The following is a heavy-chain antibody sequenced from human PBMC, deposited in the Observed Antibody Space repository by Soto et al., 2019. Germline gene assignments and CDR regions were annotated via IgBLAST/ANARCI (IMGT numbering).Heavy chain of an antibody. J-gene: IGHJ4*02. CDR1: GGSISSFC. CDR3: ARDSRYNWNYGAFDY. D-gene: IGHD1-7*01. CDR2: IYYSGST. V-gene: IGHV4-59*01. Sequence: SETLSLTCTVSGGSISSFCGNWIGQPPGKGLEWIGYIYYSGSTDYNPSLQSRVTISVDTSKKQFSLNLSSVTAADTAVYYCARDSRYNWNYGAFDYWGQGILVTVSS.